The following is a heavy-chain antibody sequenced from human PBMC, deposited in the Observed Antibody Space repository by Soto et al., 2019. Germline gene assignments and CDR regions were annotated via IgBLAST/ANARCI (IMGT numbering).Heavy chain of an antibody. V-gene: IGHV3-23*01. J-gene: IGHJ4*02. Sequence: GGSLRLSCAASGFTFSSYAMSWVRQAPGKGLEWVPAISGSGGSTYYADSVKGRFTISRDNSKNTLYLQMNSLRAEDTAVYYCEKDHYYDPGVDYWGQGTLVTVSS. D-gene: IGHD3-22*01. CDR2: ISGSGGST. CDR1: GFTFSSYA. CDR3: EKDHYYDPGVDY.